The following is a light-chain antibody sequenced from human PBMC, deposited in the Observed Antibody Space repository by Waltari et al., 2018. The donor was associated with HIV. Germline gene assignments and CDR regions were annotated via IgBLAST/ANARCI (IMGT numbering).Light chain of an antibody. CDR3: SSWDTRLNGWV. V-gene: IGLV10-54*01. CDR1: NNNVGFQG. J-gene: IGLJ3*02. CDR2: RGN. Sequence: QAGLTQPPSVSKALGQTATLSCTGDNNNVGFQGAAWLKHHQGHPPKLLSYRGNNRPSGVPDRFSASTSGKTASLNITGLQADDDADYYCSSWDTRLNGWVFGGGTHLTVL.